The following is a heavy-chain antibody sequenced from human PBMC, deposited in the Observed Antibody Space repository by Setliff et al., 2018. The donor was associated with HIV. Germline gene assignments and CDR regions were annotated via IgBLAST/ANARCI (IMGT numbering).Heavy chain of an antibody. V-gene: IGHV1-2*02. J-gene: IGHJ3*01. CDR1: GYTFTGYY. D-gene: IGHD1-26*01. CDR3: ARAAGYSGSLYAFDV. CDR2: IDPNSGDT. Sequence: ASVTVSCKASGYTFTGYYLHWVRQAPGQGLEWMGWIDPNSGDTNYEQKFQGRVSMTRDTSISTVYMELSSLRSDDTAVYYCARAAGYSGSLYAFDVWGQGTMVTVSS.